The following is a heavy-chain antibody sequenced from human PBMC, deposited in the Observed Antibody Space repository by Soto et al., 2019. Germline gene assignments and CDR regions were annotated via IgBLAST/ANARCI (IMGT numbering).Heavy chain of an antibody. CDR3: ARVGVVVTAIHAFDI. J-gene: IGHJ3*02. CDR1: GYTFTGYY. CDR2: ISYDGSNK. Sequence: QVQLVQSGAEVKKPGASVKVSCKASGYTFTGYYMHWVRQAPGKGLEWVAVISYDGSNKYYADSVKGRFTISRDNSKNTLYLQMNSLRAEDTAVYYCARVGVVVTAIHAFDIWGQGTMVTVSS. V-gene: IGHV3-30-3*01. D-gene: IGHD2-21*02.